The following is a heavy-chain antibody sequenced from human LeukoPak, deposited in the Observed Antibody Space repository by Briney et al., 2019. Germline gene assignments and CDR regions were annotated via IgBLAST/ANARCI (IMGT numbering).Heavy chain of an antibody. CDR3: ARHGLEGGYSYGYFD. V-gene: IGHV4-39*01. J-gene: IGHJ4*02. CDR2: IYYSGST. Sequence: PSETLSLTCTVSGGSISSSSYYWGWIRQPPGKGLEWIGSIYYSGSTYYNPSLKSRVTISVDTSKNQFSLKLNSVTAADTAVYYCARHGLEGGYSYGYFDWGQGTLVTVSS. CDR1: GGSISSSSYY. D-gene: IGHD5-18*01.